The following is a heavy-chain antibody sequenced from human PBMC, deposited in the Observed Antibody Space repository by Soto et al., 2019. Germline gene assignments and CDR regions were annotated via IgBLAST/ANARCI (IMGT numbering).Heavy chain of an antibody. CDR1: GFIFSSHA. CDR2: ISGSGGSL. Sequence: EVQLLESGGGLVQAGGSLRLSCAASGFIFSSHAMSWVRQVPGKGLDWVSGISGSGGSLYYADSVKGRFTISRDNSKNTLYLQMNSLRAEDTAVFFCAKSRGTDFWSEKTSDYWGQGTLVTVSS. CDR3: AKSRGTDFWSEKTSDY. V-gene: IGHV3-23*01. D-gene: IGHD3-3*01. J-gene: IGHJ4*02.